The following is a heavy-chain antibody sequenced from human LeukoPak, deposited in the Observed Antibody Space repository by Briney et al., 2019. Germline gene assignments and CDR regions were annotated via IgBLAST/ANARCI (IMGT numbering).Heavy chain of an antibody. Sequence: PGGPLRLFCAASGFTFSNYGLSWVRQAPGKRREWVLGITGCGGRTYSPDYVKGRFTICRDNSKNTLYLQMNSLRAEDAAIYYCARDERLLSFLKWGQGTLVTVSS. V-gene: IGHV3-23*01. D-gene: IGHD3-3*01. J-gene: IGHJ4*02. CDR2: ITGCGGRT. CDR3: ARDERLLSFLK. CDR1: GFTFSNYG.